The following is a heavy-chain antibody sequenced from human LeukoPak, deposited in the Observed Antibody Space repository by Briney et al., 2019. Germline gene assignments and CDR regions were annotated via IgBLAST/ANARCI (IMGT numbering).Heavy chain of an antibody. D-gene: IGHD3-10*01. CDR2: IYSGGST. CDR1: GFTFSDYA. CDR3: ARVGVRNYYYYMDV. J-gene: IGHJ6*03. V-gene: IGHV3-53*01. Sequence: PGGSLRLSCAVSGFTFSDYAMNWVRQAPGKGLEWVSVIYSGGSTYYADSVKGRYTISRDNSKNTLYLQMNSLRAEDTAVYYCARVGVRNYYYYMDVWGKGTTVTVSS.